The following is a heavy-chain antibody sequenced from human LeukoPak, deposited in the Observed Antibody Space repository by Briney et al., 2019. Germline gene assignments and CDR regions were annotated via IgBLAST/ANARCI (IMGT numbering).Heavy chain of an antibody. Sequence: GASVKVSCKASGYTFTSYYMHWVRQAPGQGLEWMGWINPNSGGTNYAQKFQGRVTMTRDTSISTAYMELSRLRSDDTAVYYCARVDQYSGSYSGPDYWGQGTLVTVSS. V-gene: IGHV1-2*02. J-gene: IGHJ4*02. CDR1: GYTFTSYY. CDR3: ARVDQYSGSYSGPDY. D-gene: IGHD1-26*01. CDR2: INPNSGGT.